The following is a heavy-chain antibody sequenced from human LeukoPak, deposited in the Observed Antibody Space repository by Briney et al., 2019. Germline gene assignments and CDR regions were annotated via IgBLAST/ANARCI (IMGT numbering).Heavy chain of an antibody. J-gene: IGHJ6*02. CDR2: FDPEDGET. V-gene: IGHV1-24*01. CDR1: GYTLTELS. Sequence: ASVKVSCKVSGYTLTELSMHWVRQAPGKGLEWMGGFDPEDGETIYAQKFQGRVTMTEDTSTDTAYMELSSLRSEDTAVYYCATPLVVPAAKANYYYYGTDVWGQGTTVTVSS. D-gene: IGHD2-2*01. CDR3: ATPLVVPAAKANYYYYGTDV.